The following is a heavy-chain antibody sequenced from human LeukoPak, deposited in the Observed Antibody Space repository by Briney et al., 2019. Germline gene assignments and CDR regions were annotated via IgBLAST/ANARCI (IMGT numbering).Heavy chain of an antibody. J-gene: IGHJ4*02. D-gene: IGHD6-19*01. Sequence: GGSLRLSCAASGFTFSNYGMSWVRQAPGKGLEWVSTISGSGDSTYYADSVKGRFTISRDNSTKTLYLQMNSLTAEDTAVYYCAKDRRDSSGWFRADDYWGQGPLVTVSS. CDR3: AKDRRDSSGWFRADDY. CDR1: GFTFSNYG. CDR2: ISGSGDST. V-gene: IGHV3-23*01.